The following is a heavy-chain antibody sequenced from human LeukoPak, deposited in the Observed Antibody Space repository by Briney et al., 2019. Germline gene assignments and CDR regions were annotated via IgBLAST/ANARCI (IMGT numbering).Heavy chain of an antibody. CDR3: ARGVDL. CDR1: SGSLSGYY. V-gene: IGHV4-34*01. Sequence: SETLSLTCGVSSGSLSGYYWRWIRQPPGGGLEWIGEINYRGSPNYNPSLKSRVTISGDTSKKQFSLNLTSVTAADTGVYYCARGVDLWGRGTPVTVSS. J-gene: IGHJ2*01. CDR2: INYRGSP.